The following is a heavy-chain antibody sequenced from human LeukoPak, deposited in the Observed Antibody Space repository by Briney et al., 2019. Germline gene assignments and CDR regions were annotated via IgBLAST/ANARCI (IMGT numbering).Heavy chain of an antibody. Sequence: GESLKISCKGSGYSFTSYWIGWVRQMPGKGLEWMGIIYPGDSDTRYSPSFQGQVTISADKSISTAYLQWSSLKASDTAMYYCARHARGPVQMATIWPKTENDYWGQGTLVTVSS. CDR2: IYPGDSDT. J-gene: IGHJ4*02. CDR1: GYSFTSYW. V-gene: IGHV5-51*01. CDR3: ARHARGPVQMATIWPKTENDY. D-gene: IGHD5-24*01.